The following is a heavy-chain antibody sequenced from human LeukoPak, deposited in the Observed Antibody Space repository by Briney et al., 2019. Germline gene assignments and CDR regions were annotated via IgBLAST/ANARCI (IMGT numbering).Heavy chain of an antibody. CDR3: AREDTAMIDYYYYYYMDV. J-gene: IGHJ6*03. Sequence: PGGSLRLSCAASGFTFSSYWMSWVRQAPGKGLEWVANIKQDGSEKYYVDSVKGRFTISRDNAKNSLYLQMNSLRAEDTAVYYCAREDTAMIDYYYYYYMDVWGKGTTVTISS. CDR2: IKQDGSEK. CDR1: GFTFSSYW. V-gene: IGHV3-7*01. D-gene: IGHD5-18*01.